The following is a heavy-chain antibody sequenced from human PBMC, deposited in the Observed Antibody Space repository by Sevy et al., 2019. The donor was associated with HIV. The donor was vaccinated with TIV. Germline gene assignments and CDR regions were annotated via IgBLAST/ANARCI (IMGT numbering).Heavy chain of an antibody. V-gene: IGHV4-34*01. CDR3: ARGRSGPKRRVYYDSSTPGRWFDP. CDR1: GGSFSGYY. D-gene: IGHD3-22*01. J-gene: IGHJ5*02. Sequence: SETLSLTCAVYGGSFSGYYWSWIRQPPGKGLEWIGEINHSGSTNYNPSLKSRVTISVDTSKNQFSLKLSSVTAADTAVYYCARGRSGPKRRVYYDSSTPGRWFDPWGQGTLVTVSS. CDR2: INHSGST.